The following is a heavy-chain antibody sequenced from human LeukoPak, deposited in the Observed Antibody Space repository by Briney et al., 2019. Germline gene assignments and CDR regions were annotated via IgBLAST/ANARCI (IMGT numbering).Heavy chain of an antibody. D-gene: IGHD3-16*01. CDR2: ITGDCKYI. J-gene: IGHJ4*02. CDR3: AREGNDYYYDQ. Sequence: SPGGSLRLSCAASGFTFSNYTMTWVRQAPGKGLEWVSSITGDCKYITYADSVKGRFTISRDNAKNSLYLQVASLRGDDTATYYCAREGNDYYYDQWGQGTLVTVSP. CDR1: GFTFSNYT. V-gene: IGHV3-21*01.